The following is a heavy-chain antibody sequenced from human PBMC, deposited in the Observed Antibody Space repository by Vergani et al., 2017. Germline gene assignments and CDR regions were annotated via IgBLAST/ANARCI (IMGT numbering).Heavy chain of an antibody. CDR1: GFTFGDYD. J-gene: IGHJ5*02. CDR3: ARARKFRFGVVWENWFDP. V-gene: IGHV3-20*04. Sequence: EVQLVESGGGVVRPGGSLRLSCAASGFTFGDYDMNWARQVPGKGLVWVSGMNGDGDTISYADSVKGRFTISRDNAKNTLFLQMNSLRAEDTAVYYCARARKFRFGVVWENWFDPWGQGTLVTVSS. D-gene: IGHD3-3*01. CDR2: MNGDGDTI.